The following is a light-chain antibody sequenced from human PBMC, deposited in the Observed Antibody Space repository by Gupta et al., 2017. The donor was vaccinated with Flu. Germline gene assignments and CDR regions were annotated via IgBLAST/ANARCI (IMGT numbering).Light chain of an antibody. V-gene: IGKV3-11*01. CDR2: DAS. CDR1: QSVNSF. Sequence: IVLTQSPATLSLSPGERATLSCRASQSVNSFLAWYQQRPGQAPRLLIYDASNRATGITARFSGSGSGTDFTRTISSLEPEDFAVYYCQQRSDGQPFAFGGGTKVEIK. CDR3: QQRSDGQPFA. J-gene: IGKJ4*01.